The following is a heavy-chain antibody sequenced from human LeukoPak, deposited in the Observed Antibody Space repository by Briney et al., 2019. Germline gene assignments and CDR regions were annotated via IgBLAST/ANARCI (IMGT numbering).Heavy chain of an antibody. J-gene: IGHJ4*02. CDR1: GFTVSSSY. D-gene: IGHD5-24*01. CDR3: ARGRGGDGYNWLCYFDY. CDR2: VYSGGST. Sequence: GGSLRLSCAASGFTVSSSYMTWVRQAPGKGLEWVSVVYSGGSTYYADSVKGRFTISRDNSKNTLYLQMNSLRSEDTAVYYCARGRGGDGYNWLCYFDYWGQGTLVTVSS. V-gene: IGHV3-53*05.